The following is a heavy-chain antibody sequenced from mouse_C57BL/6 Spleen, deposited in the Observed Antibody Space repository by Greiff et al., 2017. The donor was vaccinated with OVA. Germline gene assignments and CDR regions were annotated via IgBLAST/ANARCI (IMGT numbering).Heavy chain of an antibody. CDR2: INPNNGGT. Sequence: VQLQQSGPELVKPGASVKMSCKASGYTFTDYNMHWVKQSHGKSLEWIGYINPNNGGTSYNQKFKGKATLTVNKSSSTAYMELRSLTSEDSAVYYCARDYGSSYRFAYWGQGTLVTVSA. CDR1: GYTFTDYN. D-gene: IGHD1-1*01. V-gene: IGHV1-22*01. J-gene: IGHJ3*01. CDR3: ARDYGSSYRFAY.